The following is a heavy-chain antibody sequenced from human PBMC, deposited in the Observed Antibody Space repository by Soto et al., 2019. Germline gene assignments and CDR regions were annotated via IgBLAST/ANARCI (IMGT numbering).Heavy chain of an antibody. CDR2: IYYSGST. D-gene: IGHD6-6*01. CDR3: ARPRRGSSSAGYDY. CDR1: GGSISSSSYY. Sequence: SETLSLTCTVSGGSISSSSYYWGWIRQPPGKGLEWIGSIYYSGSTYYNPSLKSRVTISVDTSKNQFSLKLSSVTAADTAVYYRARPRRGSSSAGYDYWGQGTLVTVSS. J-gene: IGHJ4*02. V-gene: IGHV4-39*01.